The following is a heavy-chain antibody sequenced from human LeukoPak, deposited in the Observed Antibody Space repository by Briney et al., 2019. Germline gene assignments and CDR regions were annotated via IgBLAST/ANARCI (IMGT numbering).Heavy chain of an antibody. CDR2: IYTSGST. D-gene: IGHD3-22*01. V-gene: IGHV4-4*07. CDR1: GGSISSYY. CDR3: ARHYYDSSGYYDQGYMDV. Sequence: PSETLSLTCTVSGGSISSYYWSWIRQPAGKGLEWIGRIYTSGSTNYNPSLKSRVTISVDTSKNQFSLKLSSVTAADTAVYYCARHYYDSSGYYDQGYMDVWGKGTTVTVSS. J-gene: IGHJ6*03.